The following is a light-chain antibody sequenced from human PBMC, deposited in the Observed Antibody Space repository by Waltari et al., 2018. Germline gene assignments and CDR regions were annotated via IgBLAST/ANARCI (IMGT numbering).Light chain of an antibody. J-gene: IGLJ3*02. CDR2: DVT. CDR1: SSHLGAHNY. V-gene: IGLV2-14*03. CDR3: TSYTSSNTWV. Sequence: QSALTQPASVSESPGQSITISCTGTSSHLGAHNYVFWYQQHPGKAPKLMISDVTNRPSGVSNRFSGSKSGNTASLSISGLQAEDEADYYCTSYTSSNTWVFGGGTKLTVL.